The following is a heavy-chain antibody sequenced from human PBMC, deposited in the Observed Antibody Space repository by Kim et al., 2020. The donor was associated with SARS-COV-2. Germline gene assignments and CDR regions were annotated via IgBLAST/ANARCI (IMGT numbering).Heavy chain of an antibody. V-gene: IGHV3-11*01. CDR1: GFTFTDYY. J-gene: IGHJ4*02. Sequence: GGSLRLSCVASGFTFTDYYMTWIRQAPGKGLESISYISSGTAIYYADSVKGRFTISRDDAKKSLYLQMDSLKAEDTAVYYCVAGGTYYPLNYWGQGTLVTVSS. CDR2: ISSGTAI. D-gene: IGHD1-26*01. CDR3: VAGGTYYPLNY.